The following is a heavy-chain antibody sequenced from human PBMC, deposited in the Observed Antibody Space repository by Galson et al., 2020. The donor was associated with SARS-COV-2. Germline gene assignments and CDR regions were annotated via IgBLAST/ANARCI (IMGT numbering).Heavy chain of an antibody. Sequence: GGSLRLSCAASGFTFSSYAMSWVRQAPGKGLEWVSAISDTGGDTYYADSVKGRFTISRDNSKNTLSLQMNSLRVEDSAVYYCAKRVLYSSWSAYFDYWGQGTLVTVSS. J-gene: IGHJ4*02. V-gene: IGHV3-23*01. D-gene: IGHD6-6*01. CDR2: ISDTGGDT. CDR3: AKRVLYSSWSAYFDY. CDR1: GFTFSSYA.